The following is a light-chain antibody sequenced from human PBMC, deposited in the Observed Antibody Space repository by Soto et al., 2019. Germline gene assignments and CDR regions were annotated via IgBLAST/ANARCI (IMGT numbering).Light chain of an antibody. CDR2: AAS. CDR3: QQLNSYLFT. J-gene: IGKJ3*01. V-gene: IGKV1-9*01. CDR1: QGISSY. Sequence: DIQLTHSPSFLSASVGDRVTTTCRASQGISSYLAWYQQKPGKAPKLLIYAASTLQSGVPSRFSGSGSGTEFTLTISSLQPEDFATYYCQQLNSYLFTFGPGTKVDIK.